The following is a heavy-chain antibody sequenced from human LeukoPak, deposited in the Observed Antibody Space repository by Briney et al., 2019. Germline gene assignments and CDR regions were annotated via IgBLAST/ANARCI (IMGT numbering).Heavy chain of an antibody. Sequence: SETLSLTCTVSGYSITGNYYWAWIRQSPGKGLEWIGSIYHSGSAYYNPSLKSRVTISIDTSKNQFSLRLNSVTAADTAMYYCAKSGGYGLIDYWGQGTLVTVSS. CDR1: GYSITGNYY. CDR3: AKSGGYGLIDY. V-gene: IGHV4-38-2*02. D-gene: IGHD1-26*01. J-gene: IGHJ4*02. CDR2: IYHSGSA.